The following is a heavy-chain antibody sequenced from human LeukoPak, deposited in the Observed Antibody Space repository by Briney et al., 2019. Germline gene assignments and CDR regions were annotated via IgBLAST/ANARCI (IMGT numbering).Heavy chain of an antibody. Sequence: QAGGSLRLSCAGSGFTFSSYGMHWVRQAPGKGLEWVSYISSSSSTIYYADSVKGRFTISRDNAKNSLYLQMNSLRAEDTAVYYCATMVRGPPLHYMDVWAKGPRSPSP. V-gene: IGHV3-48*01. CDR2: ISSSSSTI. D-gene: IGHD3-10*01. CDR3: ATMVRGPPLHYMDV. CDR1: GFTFSSYG. J-gene: IGHJ6*03.